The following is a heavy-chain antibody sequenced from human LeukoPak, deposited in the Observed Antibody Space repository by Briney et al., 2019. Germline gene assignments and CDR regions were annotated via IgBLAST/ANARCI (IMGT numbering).Heavy chain of an antibody. CDR2: ISSSSSYI. D-gene: IGHD2-15*01. V-gene: IGHV3-21*01. J-gene: IGHJ4*02. CDR3: ARDLSSGGSCLDY. CDR1: GFTFSSYS. Sequence: GSLRLSCAASGFTFSSYSMNWVRQAPGKGLEWVSSISSSSSYIYYADSVKGRFTISRDNAKNSLYLQMNSLRAEDTAVYYCARDLSSGGSCLDYWGQGTLVTVSS.